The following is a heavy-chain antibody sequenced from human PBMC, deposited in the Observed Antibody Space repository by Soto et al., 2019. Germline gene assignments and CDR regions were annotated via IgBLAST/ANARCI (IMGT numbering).Heavy chain of an antibody. J-gene: IGHJ6*03. Sequence: ASVKVSCKASGYTFTGYYMHWVRQAPGQGLEWMGWINPNSGGTNYAQKFQGWVTMTRDTSISTAYMELSRLRSDDTAEYYCSIYCSGGSCYSMDVWGKGTTVTVSS. CDR2: INPNSGGT. CDR1: GYTFTGYY. CDR3: SIYCSGGSCYSMDV. D-gene: IGHD2-15*01. V-gene: IGHV1-2*04.